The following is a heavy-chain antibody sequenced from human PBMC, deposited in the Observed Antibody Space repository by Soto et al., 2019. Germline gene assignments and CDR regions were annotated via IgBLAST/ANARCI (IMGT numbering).Heavy chain of an antibody. J-gene: IGHJ4*02. Sequence: QVQLVQSGAEVKKPGASVKVSCKASGYTFTSYGITCVRQAPGQGLEWMGWISAYNGNTNYAQKLQGRVTMTTDTSTSTAYMELRSLRSDDTAVYYCARVGINYYDSSGYYYPGYWGQGTLVTVSS. CDR2: ISAYNGNT. CDR1: GYTFTSYG. CDR3: ARVGINYYDSSGYYYPGY. D-gene: IGHD3-22*01. V-gene: IGHV1-18*01.